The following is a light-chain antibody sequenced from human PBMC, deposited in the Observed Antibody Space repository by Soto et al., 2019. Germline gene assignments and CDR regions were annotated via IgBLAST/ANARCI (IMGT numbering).Light chain of an antibody. CDR1: TSNIGSNY. J-gene: IGLJ2*01. V-gene: IGLV1-51*01. CDR3: ATWDSSLSVVL. CDR2: DNY. Sequence: QSVLTQPPSVSAAPGQKVTISCSGNTSNIGSNYVSWFQQLPGTAPKLLIYDNYRRPSGIPDRFSGSKSGTSATLGITGLQTGDEADYCCATWDSSLSVVLFGGGTKLTVL.